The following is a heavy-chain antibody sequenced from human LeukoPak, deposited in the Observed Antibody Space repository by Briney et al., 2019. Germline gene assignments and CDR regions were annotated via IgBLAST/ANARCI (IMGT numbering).Heavy chain of an antibody. CDR3: ARTGGSYPYYFEY. Sequence: GGSLRLSCAASGFTFSSYAMSWVRQAPGKGLEWVSAISSSGSTIYYADSVKGRFTLSRDNAKNSLYLQMNSLRAEDTAVYYCARTGGSYPYYFEYWGQGTLVTVSS. V-gene: IGHV3-21*01. D-gene: IGHD1-26*01. J-gene: IGHJ4*02. CDR2: ISSSGSTI. CDR1: GFTFSSYA.